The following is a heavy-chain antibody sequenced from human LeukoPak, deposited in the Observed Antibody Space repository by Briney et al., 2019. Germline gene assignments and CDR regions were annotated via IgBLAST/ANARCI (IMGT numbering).Heavy chain of an antibody. CDR1: GGSFSGYY. V-gene: IGHV4-34*01. D-gene: IGHD4-17*01. CDR2: INHSGST. Sequence: SETLSLTCAVYGGSFSGYYWSWIRQPPGKGLEWIGEINHSGSTNYNPSLKSRVTISVDTSKNQFSLKLSSVTAADTALYYCARHATVTSFTFAYWGQGILATVSS. J-gene: IGHJ4*02. CDR3: ARHATVTSFTFAY.